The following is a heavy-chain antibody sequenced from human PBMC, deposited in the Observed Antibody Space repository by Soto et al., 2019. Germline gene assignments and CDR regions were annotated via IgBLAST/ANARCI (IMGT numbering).Heavy chain of an antibody. J-gene: IGHJ4*02. D-gene: IGHD2-15*01. V-gene: IGHV3-21*01. CDR1: GFTFSSYS. Sequence: GGSLRLSCAASGFTFSSYSMNWVRQAPGKGLEWVSSISSSSSYIYYADSVKGRFTISRDNAKNSLYLQMNSLRAEDTAVYYCALTPLYRDVVVPYWGQGTLVTVSS. CDR2: ISSSSSYI. CDR3: ALTPLYRDVVVPY.